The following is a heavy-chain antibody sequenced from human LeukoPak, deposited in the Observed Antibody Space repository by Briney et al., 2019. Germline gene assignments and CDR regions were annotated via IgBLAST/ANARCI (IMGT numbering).Heavy chain of an antibody. CDR3: AKDRRLASYDY. Sequence: SETLSLTCTVSGDSISSTIYYWGWIRQPPGKGLEWIGCIYHSGSTYYNPSLKSRVTISVDTSKNQFSLNLSSVTAADMAVYYCAKDRRLASYDYWGQGALVTVSS. V-gene: IGHV4-39*07. CDR2: IYHSGST. D-gene: IGHD3-22*01. J-gene: IGHJ4*02. CDR1: GDSISSTIYY.